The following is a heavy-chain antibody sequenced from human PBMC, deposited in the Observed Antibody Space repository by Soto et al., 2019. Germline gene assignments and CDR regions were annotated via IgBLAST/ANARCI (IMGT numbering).Heavy chain of an antibody. D-gene: IGHD6-19*01. CDR2: ISSNGVGT. J-gene: IGHJ6*03. Sequence: EVQLVESGGGLVQPGGSLRLSCAASGFTFSNYAMDWVRQAPGKVLEYVSGISSNGVGTYYSNSVKDRFTISRDNSKNTLYIQMGSLRAEDMAVYYCARREQSDSYYMDVWGKGTSVTVSS. CDR1: GFTFSNYA. CDR3: ARREQSDSYYMDV. V-gene: IGHV3-64*01.